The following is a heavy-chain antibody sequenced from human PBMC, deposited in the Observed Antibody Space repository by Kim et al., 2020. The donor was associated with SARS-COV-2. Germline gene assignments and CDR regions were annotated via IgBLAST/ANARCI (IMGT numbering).Heavy chain of an antibody. CDR2: RT. CDR3: ARAYSSGWYG. J-gene: IGHJ4*02. V-gene: IGHV1-46*01. Sequence: RTSNDQKFQGRVTMTRDTSTSTVYMELSSLRSEDTAVYYCARAYSSGWYGWGQGTLVTVSS. D-gene: IGHD6-19*01.